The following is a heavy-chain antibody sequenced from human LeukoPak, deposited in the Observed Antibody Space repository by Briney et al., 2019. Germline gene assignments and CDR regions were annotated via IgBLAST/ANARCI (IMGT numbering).Heavy chain of an antibody. CDR1: GYTFTTYY. Sequence: ASVKVSCKASGYTFTTYYVHWVRQAPGQGLEWMGIINPSGGSPSYAQRFQGRVTITADESTSTAYMELSSLRSEDTAVYYCARGRWFGELSELNWFDPWGQGTLVTVSS. V-gene: IGHV1-46*01. CDR3: ARGRWFGELSELNWFDP. D-gene: IGHD3-10*01. J-gene: IGHJ5*02. CDR2: INPSGGSP.